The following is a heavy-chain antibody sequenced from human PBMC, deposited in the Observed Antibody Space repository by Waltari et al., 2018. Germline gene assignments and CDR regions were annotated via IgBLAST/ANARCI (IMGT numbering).Heavy chain of an antibody. D-gene: IGHD3-3*01. J-gene: IGHJ6*02. V-gene: IGHV4-34*01. CDR2: INQSGST. Sequence: QVQLQQWGAGLLKPSETLSLTCAVYGGSFSGYYWSWIRQPPGRGLEWIGEINQSGSTNYNPSLKSRVTISVDTSKNQFSLKLSSVTAADTAVYYCARGHNKASIFGVVRGMDVWGQGTTVTVSS. CDR3: ARGHNKASIFGVVRGMDV. CDR1: GGSFSGYY.